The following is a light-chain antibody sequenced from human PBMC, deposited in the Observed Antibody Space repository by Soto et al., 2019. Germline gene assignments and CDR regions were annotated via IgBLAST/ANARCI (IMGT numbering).Light chain of an antibody. CDR2: EVS. J-gene: IGLJ2*01. CDR1: SSDVGAYNY. CDR3: SSYTSSSTVV. Sequence: QSALTQPASVSGSPGQSITISCTGTSSDVGAYNYVSWYQQHPGKAPKLKIYEVSNRPSGVSNRFSGFKSGNTASLTISGLQAEDEADYYCSSYTSSSTVVFGGGTKLTVL. V-gene: IGLV2-14*01.